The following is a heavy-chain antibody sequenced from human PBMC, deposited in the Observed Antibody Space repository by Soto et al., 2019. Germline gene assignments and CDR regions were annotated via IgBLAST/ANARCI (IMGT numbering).Heavy chain of an antibody. CDR3: ARETYYSAHVIGKLDL. D-gene: IGHD3-10*01. CDR1: GFTFSTYA. J-gene: IGHJ2*01. Sequence: VGSLRLSCAASGFTFSTYAMQWVRQAPGKGLEWVAVVSSEGGTQFYADSVKGRFTISRDNSKNSLYLQMSSLTIEDAAIYYCARETYYSAHVIGKLDLWGRGTLLTVS. CDR2: VSSEGGTQ. V-gene: IGHV3-30-3*01.